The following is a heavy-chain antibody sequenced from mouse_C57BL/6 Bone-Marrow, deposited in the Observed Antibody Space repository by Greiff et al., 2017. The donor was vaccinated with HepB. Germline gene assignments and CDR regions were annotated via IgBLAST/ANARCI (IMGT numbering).Heavy chain of an antibody. CDR2: INPNYGTT. V-gene: IGHV1-39*01. CDR3: ARRHYGSTHWYFDV. CDR1: GYSFTDYN. J-gene: IGHJ1*03. Sequence: VHVKQSGPELVKPGASVKISCKASGYSFTDYNMNWVKQSNGKSLEWIGVINPNYGTTSYNQKFKGKATLTVDQSSSTAYMQLNSLTSEDSAVYYCARRHYGSTHWYFDVWGTGTTVTVSS. D-gene: IGHD1-1*01.